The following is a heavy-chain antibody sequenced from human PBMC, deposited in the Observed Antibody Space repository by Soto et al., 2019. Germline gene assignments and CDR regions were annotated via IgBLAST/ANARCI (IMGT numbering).Heavy chain of an antibody. D-gene: IGHD5-18*01. V-gene: IGHV2-5*02. CDR3: AHVYTAMEEDAEYFQH. CDR2: IYWDDDK. J-gene: IGHJ1*01. Sequence: QITLKESGPTLVKPTQTLTLTCTFSGFSLSTSGVGVGWIRQPPGKALEWLALIYWDDDKRYSPSLKSRLTITKDTSKNQVVLTMTNMDPVDTATYYCAHVYTAMEEDAEYFQHWGQGTLVTVSS. CDR1: GFSLSTSGVG.